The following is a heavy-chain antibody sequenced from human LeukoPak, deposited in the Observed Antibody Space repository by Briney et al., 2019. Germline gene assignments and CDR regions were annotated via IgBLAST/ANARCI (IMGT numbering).Heavy chain of an antibody. D-gene: IGHD2-15*01. Sequence: GGSLRLSCVASGFTFSSYGMSWVRQAPGKGLEWVSSTSGSGDDTYYADSVKGRFTLSRDNSESTLYLQMNSLRADDTAVYYCAKKRSSGGATQFDYWGQGTLVTVSS. CDR1: GFTFSSYG. J-gene: IGHJ4*02. V-gene: IGHV3-23*01. CDR2: TSGSGDDT. CDR3: AKKRSSGGATQFDY.